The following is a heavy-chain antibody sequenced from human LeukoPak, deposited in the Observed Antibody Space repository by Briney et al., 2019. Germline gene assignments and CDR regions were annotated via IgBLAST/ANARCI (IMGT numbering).Heavy chain of an antibody. CDR1: GGSISSGDYY. D-gene: IGHD4-17*01. Sequence: SQTLSLTCTVSGGSISSGDYYWSWIRQPPGKGLEWIGYIYYSGSTYYNPSLKSRVTISVDTSKNQFSLKLSPVTAADTAVYYCARFMTTVTLRLLDYWGQGTLVTVSS. J-gene: IGHJ4*02. CDR3: ARFMTTVTLRLLDY. V-gene: IGHV4-30-4*08. CDR2: IYYSGST.